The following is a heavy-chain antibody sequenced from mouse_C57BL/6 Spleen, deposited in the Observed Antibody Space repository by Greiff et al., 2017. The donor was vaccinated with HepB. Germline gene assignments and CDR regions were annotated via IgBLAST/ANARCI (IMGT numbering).Heavy chain of an antibody. D-gene: IGHD3-1*01. V-gene: IGHV3-1*01. J-gene: IGHJ1*03. CDR3: ARAGQGYWYFDV. Sequence: VQLQESGPGMVKPSQSLSLTCTVTGYSITSGYDWHWIRHFPGNKLEWMGYISYSGSTNYNPSLKSRISITHDTSKNHFFLKLNSVTTEDTATYYCARAGQGYWYFDVWGTGTTVTVSS. CDR2: ISYSGST. CDR1: GYSITSGYD.